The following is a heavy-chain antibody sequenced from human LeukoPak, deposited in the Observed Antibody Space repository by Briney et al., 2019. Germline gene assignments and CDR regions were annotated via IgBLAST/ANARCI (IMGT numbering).Heavy chain of an antibody. J-gene: IGHJ3*02. CDR1: GFTFSSYG. Sequence: QPGRSLRLSCAASGFTFSSYGMHWVRQAPGKGLEWVAVISYDGSNKYYADSVKGRFTISRDNSKNTLYLQMNSLRAEDTAVYYCGKSMEYYYDSSAWDAFDIWGQGTMVTVSS. CDR3: GKSMEYYYDSSAWDAFDI. V-gene: IGHV3-30*18. CDR2: ISYDGSNK. D-gene: IGHD3-22*01.